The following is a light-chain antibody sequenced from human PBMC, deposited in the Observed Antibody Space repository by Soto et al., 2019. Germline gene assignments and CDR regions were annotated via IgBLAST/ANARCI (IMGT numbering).Light chain of an antibody. CDR1: QSIGSN. J-gene: IGKJ4*01. V-gene: IGKV3-20*01. CDR3: QQYGSSPT. CDR2: GTS. Sequence: EIVMTQSPATLSVSPGERATRSCRASQSIGSNLAWYQQKPGQAPRLVIYGTSSRATGIPDRFSGSGSGTGFTLTISRLEPEDSAVYYCQQYGSSPTFGGGTKVDIK.